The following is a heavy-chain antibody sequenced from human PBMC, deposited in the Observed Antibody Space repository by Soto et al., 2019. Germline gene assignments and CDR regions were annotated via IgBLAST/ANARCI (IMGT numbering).Heavy chain of an antibody. CDR3: ARGSDDFWSGCHAASYYYMDV. CDR1: GGSFRGYD. Sequence: SETHSLTNAVYGGSFRGYDLSCLRPPPGKGLEWIGEINHSGSTNYNPSLKSRLTISVDTSKNQFSLKLSSVTAADTAVYYCARGSDDFWSGCHAASYYYMDVWGKGTTVTVSS. V-gene: IGHV4-34*01. J-gene: IGHJ6*03. D-gene: IGHD3-3*01. CDR2: INHSGST.